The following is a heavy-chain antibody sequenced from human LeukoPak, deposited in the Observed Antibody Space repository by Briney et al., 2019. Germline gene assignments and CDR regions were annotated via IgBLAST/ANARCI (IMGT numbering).Heavy chain of an antibody. V-gene: IGHV3-7*03. D-gene: IGHD2/OR15-2a*01. J-gene: IGHJ4*02. CDR3: ARGGLSIMGY. Sequence: GSLRLSCAASGFSFNNYRMTWVRQAPGKGLEWVANIKQDGSEKQYVDSVKGRFAISRDNAKKSLYLQMNSLRAEDTAVYFCARGGLSIMGYWGQGTLVTVSS. CDR2: IKQDGSEK. CDR1: GFSFNNYR.